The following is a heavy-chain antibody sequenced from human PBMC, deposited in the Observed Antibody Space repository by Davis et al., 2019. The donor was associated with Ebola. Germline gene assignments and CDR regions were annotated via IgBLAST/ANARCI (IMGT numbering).Heavy chain of an antibody. J-gene: IGHJ4*02. CDR3: TRGPTGVIDY. D-gene: IGHD3-10*01. Sequence: ASVKVSCKASGYTFTSYYIHWVRQAPGQGLEWMGIMNPSAGSTSYAQRFQGRVTMTRDTSIDTAYLELNNLRSDDTAVYYCTRGPTGVIDYWGQGSLVTVS. V-gene: IGHV1-46*01. CDR2: MNPSAGST. CDR1: GYTFTSYY.